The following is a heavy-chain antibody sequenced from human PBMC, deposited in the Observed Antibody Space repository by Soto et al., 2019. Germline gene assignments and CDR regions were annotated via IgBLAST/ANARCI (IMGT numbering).Heavy chain of an antibody. Sequence: QVQLQESGPGLVKPSQTLSLTCTVSGGSISSGGYYWSWIRQHPGKGLEWIGYIYYSGSTYYNPSLTRRVTISVATSKNQFSLKLSSVTAADTAVYYCARTEEVWFGEENNWFDPWGQGTLVTVSS. J-gene: IGHJ5*02. CDR2: IYYSGST. V-gene: IGHV4-31*03. CDR1: GGSISSGGYY. D-gene: IGHD3-10*01. CDR3: ARTEEVWFGEENNWFDP.